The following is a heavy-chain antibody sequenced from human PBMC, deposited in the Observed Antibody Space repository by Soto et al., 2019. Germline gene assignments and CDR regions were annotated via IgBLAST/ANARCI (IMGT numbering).Heavy chain of an antibody. CDR2: VFHTGTT. V-gene: IGHV4-59*01. D-gene: IGHD5-12*01. CDR3: ARDRAGGYSDY. CDR1: GGYISSSY. Sequence: QVQLQESGSGLVKPSETLSLTCTVSGGYISSSYWSWIRQPPGKGLEWIGYVFHTGTTNYNPSFESRVTISVATSKTPFSLKLRSVTAADTAVYYCARDRAGGYSDYWGQGTLVTVSS. J-gene: IGHJ4*02.